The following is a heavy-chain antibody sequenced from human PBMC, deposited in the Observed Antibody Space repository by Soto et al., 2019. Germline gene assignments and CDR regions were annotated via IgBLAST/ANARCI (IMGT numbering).Heavy chain of an antibody. CDR1: GGSFSGYY. CDR3: ARAASSSHFISLSWADV. D-gene: IGHD6-6*01. V-gene: IGHV4-34*01. J-gene: IGHJ6*02. Sequence: SETLSLTCAVYGGSFSGYYWSWIRQPPGKGLEWIGEINHSGSTNYNPSLKSRVTISVDTSKNQFSLKLSSVTAADTAVYYCARAASSSHFISLSWADVWGQGTTVTVSS. CDR2: INHSGST.